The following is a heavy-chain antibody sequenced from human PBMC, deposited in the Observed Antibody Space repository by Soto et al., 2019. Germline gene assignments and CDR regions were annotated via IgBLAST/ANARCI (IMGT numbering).Heavy chain of an antibody. D-gene: IGHD3-10*01. CDR2: INAGNGNT. Sequence: ASVKVSCKASGHTFTSYAMHWVRQAPGQRLEWMGWINAGNGNTKYSQKFQGRVTITRDTSASTAYMELSSLRSEDTAVYYCASSYYGSGNPKDYYYGMDVWGQGTTVTVSS. V-gene: IGHV1-3*01. CDR1: GHTFTSYA. J-gene: IGHJ6*02. CDR3: ASSYYGSGNPKDYYYGMDV.